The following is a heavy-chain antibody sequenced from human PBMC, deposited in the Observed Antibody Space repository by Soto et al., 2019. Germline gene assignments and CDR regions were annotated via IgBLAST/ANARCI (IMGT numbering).Heavy chain of an antibody. D-gene: IGHD5-12*01. CDR1: GGTFSSYA. V-gene: IGHV1-69*13. J-gene: IGHJ3*02. CDR2: IIPIFGTA. CDR3: ARDYGYSGTSGSPNDAFDI. Sequence: GASVKVSCKASGGTFSSYAISWVRQAPGQGLEWMGGIIPIFGTANYAQKFQGRVTITADESTSTAYMELSSLRSEDTAVYYCARDYGYSGTSGSPNDAFDIWGQGTMVTVSS.